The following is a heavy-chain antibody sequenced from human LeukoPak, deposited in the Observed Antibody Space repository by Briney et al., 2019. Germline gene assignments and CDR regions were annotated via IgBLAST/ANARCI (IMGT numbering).Heavy chain of an antibody. CDR3: ARDIRLSGSYLFDY. V-gene: IGHV3-20*04. J-gene: IGHJ4*02. CDR2: INWNGGST. Sequence: GGSLRLSCAASGFTFDDYGMSWVRQAPGKGLEWVSGINWNGGSTGYADSVKGRFTISRDNAKNSLYLQVDSLRAEDTALYYCARDIRLSGSYLFDYWGQGTLVTVSS. D-gene: IGHD1-26*01. CDR1: GFTFDDYG.